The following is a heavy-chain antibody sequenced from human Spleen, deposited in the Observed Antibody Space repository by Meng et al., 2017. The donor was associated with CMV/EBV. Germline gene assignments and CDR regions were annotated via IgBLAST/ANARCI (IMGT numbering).Heavy chain of an antibody. CDR1: GITFSSYW. CDR2: INSDGSST. Sequence: GGSLRLSCAVSGITFSSYWMYWARQAPGKGLVWVSRINSDGSSTNYADSVKGRFTISRDNAKNSLYLQMNSLRAEDTAVYYCARDLDFGLFDYWGQGTLVTVSS. D-gene: IGHD3/OR15-3a*01. V-gene: IGHV3-74*01. J-gene: IGHJ4*02. CDR3: ARDLDFGLFDY.